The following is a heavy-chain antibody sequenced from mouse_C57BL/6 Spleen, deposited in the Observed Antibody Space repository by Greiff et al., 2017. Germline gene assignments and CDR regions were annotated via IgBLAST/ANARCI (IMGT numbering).Heavy chain of an antibody. J-gene: IGHJ2*01. Sequence: EVKLQESGPGLVKPSQSLSLTCSVTGYSITSGYYWNWIRQFPGNKLEWMGYISYDGSNNYNPSLKNRISITRETSKNQFFLKLNSVTTEDTATYYCARDPFWDRGFDYWGQGTTLTVSS. D-gene: IGHD4-1*01. CDR1: GYSITSGYY. CDR3: ARDPFWDRGFDY. CDR2: ISYDGSN. V-gene: IGHV3-6*01.